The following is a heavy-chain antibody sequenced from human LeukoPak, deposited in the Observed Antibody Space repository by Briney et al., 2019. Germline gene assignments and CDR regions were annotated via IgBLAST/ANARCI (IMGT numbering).Heavy chain of an antibody. CDR2: INHSGST. J-gene: IGHJ4*02. CDR1: GGSFSGYY. Sequence: PSETLSLTCAVYGGSFSGYYWSWIRQPPEKGLEWIGEINHSGSTNYNPSLKSRVTISVDTSKNQFSLKLSSVTAADTAVYYCARGGGYYYDSSGYYSYWGQGTLVTVSS. V-gene: IGHV4-34*01. CDR3: ARGGGYYYDSSGYYSY. D-gene: IGHD3-22*01.